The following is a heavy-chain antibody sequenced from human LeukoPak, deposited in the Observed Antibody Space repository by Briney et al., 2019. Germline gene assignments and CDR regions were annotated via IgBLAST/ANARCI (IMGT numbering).Heavy chain of an antibody. CDR2: ISANDGKT. V-gene: IGHV1-18*01. D-gene: IGHD3-3*01. Sequence: ASVKVSCNASGFVFTSYGFTWVRQAPGQGLEWMGWISANDGKTHYSERHQGRVTMTTDTVTSTAYMELRSLRSDDTAVYYCARAYDFPDYWGQGTLVTVSS. J-gene: IGHJ4*02. CDR1: GFVFTSYG. CDR3: ARAYDFPDY.